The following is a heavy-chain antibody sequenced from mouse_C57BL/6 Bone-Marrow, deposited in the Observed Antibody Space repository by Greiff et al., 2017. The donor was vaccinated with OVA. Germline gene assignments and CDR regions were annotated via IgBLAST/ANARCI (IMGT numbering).Heavy chain of an antibody. CDR2: IHPNSGST. V-gene: IGHV1-64*01. CDR1: GYTFTSYW. Sequence: QVQLQQPGAELVKPGASVKLSCKASGYTFTSYWMHWVKQRPGQGLEWIGMIHPNSGSTNYNEKFKSKATLTVDKSSSTAYMQLSSLTSEDSAVYYCARLGLRYILMDFDVWGTGTTVTVSS. J-gene: IGHJ1*03. D-gene: IGHD1-1*01. CDR3: ARLGLRYILMDFDV.